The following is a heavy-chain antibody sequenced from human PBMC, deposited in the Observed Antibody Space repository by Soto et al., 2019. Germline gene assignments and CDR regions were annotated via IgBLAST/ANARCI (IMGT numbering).Heavy chain of an antibody. Sequence: PSETLSLTCTVSGGSISSYYWSWTRQPPGKGLEWIGYIYYSGSTNYNPSLKSRVTISVDTSKNQFSLKLSSVTAADTAVYYCAKDRGDNSGYPILDYWGLGTLVTVSS. J-gene: IGHJ4*02. D-gene: IGHD3-22*01. CDR3: AKDRGDNSGYPILDY. V-gene: IGHV4-59*12. CDR2: IYYSGST. CDR1: GGSISSYY.